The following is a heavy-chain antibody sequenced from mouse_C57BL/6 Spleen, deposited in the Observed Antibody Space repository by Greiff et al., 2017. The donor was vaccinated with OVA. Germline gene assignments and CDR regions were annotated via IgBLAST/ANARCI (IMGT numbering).Heavy chain of an antibody. CDR1: GYTFTDYE. CDR3: TRELITTVVVSFDY. D-gene: IGHD1-1*01. Sequence: VHLVESGAELVRPGASVTLSCKASGYTFTDYEMHWVKQTPVHGLEWIGAIDPETGGTAYNQKFKGKAILTADKSSSTAYMELRSLTSEDSAVYYCTRELITTVVVSFDYWGQGTTLTVSS. J-gene: IGHJ2*01. V-gene: IGHV1-15*01. CDR2: IDPETGGT.